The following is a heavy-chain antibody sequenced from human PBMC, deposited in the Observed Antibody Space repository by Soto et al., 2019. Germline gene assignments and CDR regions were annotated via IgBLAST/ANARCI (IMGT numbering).Heavy chain of an antibody. V-gene: IGHV1-18*01. D-gene: IGHD6-19*01. CDR2: INGYNGNT. Sequence: GASVKVSCKAYGYTFTSYGISWVRQAPGQGLEWMGWINGYNGNTDYPQKVQGRVTMTTDTSTSTAYMELRSLRSDDTAVYYCAREGSAPYYYYGMDVWGQGTTVTAP. CDR1: GYTFTSYG. J-gene: IGHJ6*02. CDR3: AREGSAPYYYYGMDV.